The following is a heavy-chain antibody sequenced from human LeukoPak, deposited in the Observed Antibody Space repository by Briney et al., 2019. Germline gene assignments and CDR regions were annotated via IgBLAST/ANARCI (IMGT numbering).Heavy chain of an antibody. Sequence: GGSLRLSCTASGFTFSTYWMSGVRQTPGKGLEWVANIHPDGNEKYHVGPVKGRFTISRDNAKNSLYLQMNSLRVEDTAVYYCARGDDFSGDYWGQGTLVTVSS. CDR3: ARGDDFSGDY. V-gene: IGHV3-7*04. D-gene: IGHD2-21*02. J-gene: IGHJ4*02. CDR1: GFTFSTYW. CDR2: IHPDGNEK.